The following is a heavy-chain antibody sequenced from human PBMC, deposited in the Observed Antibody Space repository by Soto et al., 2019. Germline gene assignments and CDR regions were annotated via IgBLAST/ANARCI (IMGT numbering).Heavy chain of an antibody. CDR2: INPNSGGT. CDR1: GYTFTGYY. D-gene: IGHD5-12*01. V-gene: IGHV1-2*02. J-gene: IGHJ4*02. Sequence: QVQLVQSGAEVKKPGASVKVSCKASGYTFTGYYMHWVRQSPGQGLEWMGWINPNSGGTNYVQKFQGRVTMTRDTSISTAYMELSRLRSDDTAVYYCASISGYETRRFDYWGQGTLVTVSS. CDR3: ASISGYETRRFDY.